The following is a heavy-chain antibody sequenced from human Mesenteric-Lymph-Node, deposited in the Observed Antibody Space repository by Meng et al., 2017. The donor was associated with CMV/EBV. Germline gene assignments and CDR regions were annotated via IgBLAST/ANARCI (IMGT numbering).Heavy chain of an antibody. CDR1: TFGAEG. CDR3: VKEGLSWDCGADCYFDY. CDR2: MRGRGGRT. D-gene: IGHD2-21*02. Sequence: TFGAEGRGWGGQAPGEGVGWVSSMRGRGGRTYYAGCVRGRLTISRDNSKNTLSLQMNSLRVDDTAVYYCVKEGLSWDCGADCYFDYWGQGTLVTVSS. J-gene: IGHJ4*03. V-gene: IGHV3-23*01.